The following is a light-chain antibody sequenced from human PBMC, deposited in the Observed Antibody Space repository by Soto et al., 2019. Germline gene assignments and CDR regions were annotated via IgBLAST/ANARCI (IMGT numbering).Light chain of an antibody. CDR1: SGDVGGHNA. Sequence: QSALTQPASVSGSPGQSITLSCTGTSGDVGGHNAVSWYQQHPGKAPKLLIYDVYNRPSGASNRFSGSKSGNTASLTISGLQAEDEDAYYCSSYERSGAYVFGTGTEVTVL. CDR2: DVY. V-gene: IGLV2-14*03. CDR3: SSYERSGAYV. J-gene: IGLJ1*01.